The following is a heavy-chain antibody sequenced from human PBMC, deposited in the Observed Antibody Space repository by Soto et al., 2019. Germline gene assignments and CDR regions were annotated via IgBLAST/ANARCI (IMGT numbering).Heavy chain of an antibody. CDR2: IYESGYT. CDR1: GASVSTGAYY. V-gene: IGHV4-31*03. J-gene: IGHJ4*02. Sequence: SETLSLTCTVSGASVSTGAYYWGWVRQRPGKGLEWIGYIYESGYTYYNTSLKSRLTISLDRSNNQFSLGLTSVTAADTATYYCAHLDYDFWSGTDYWGQGTLVTVSS. D-gene: IGHD3-3*01. CDR3: AHLDYDFWSGTDY.